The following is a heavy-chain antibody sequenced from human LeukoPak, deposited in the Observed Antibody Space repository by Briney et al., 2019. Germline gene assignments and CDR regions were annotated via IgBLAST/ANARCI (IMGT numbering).Heavy chain of an antibody. J-gene: IGHJ5*02. CDR1: GGSISSSSYY. Sequence: PSETLSLTCTVSGGSISSSSYYWGWSRQPPGKGLEWIGSIYYSGSTYYNPSLKSRVTISVDTSKNQFSLKLSSVTAADTAVYYCARHFLTILGVVSNWFDPWGQGTLVTVSS. CDR3: ARHFLTILGVVSNWFDP. D-gene: IGHD3-3*01. V-gene: IGHV4-39*01. CDR2: IYYSGST.